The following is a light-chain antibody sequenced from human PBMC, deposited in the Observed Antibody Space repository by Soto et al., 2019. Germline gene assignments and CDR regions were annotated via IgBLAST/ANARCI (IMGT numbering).Light chain of an antibody. CDR1: QSVSSSY. V-gene: IGKV3-20*01. Sequence: EIVLTQSPGTLFLSPGERATLSCRASQSVSSSYLAWYQQKPGQAPRLLIYGASSRATGIPDRFSGSGSGTDFTVTISRLEPEDFAVYYCQQYGSSPSITFGQGTRLEIK. CDR3: QQYGSSPSIT. J-gene: IGKJ5*01. CDR2: GAS.